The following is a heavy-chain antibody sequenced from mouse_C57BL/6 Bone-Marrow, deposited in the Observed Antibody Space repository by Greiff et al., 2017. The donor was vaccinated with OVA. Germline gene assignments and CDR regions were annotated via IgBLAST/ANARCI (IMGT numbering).Heavy chain of an antibody. J-gene: IGHJ2*01. Sequence: QVQLQQPGAELVKPGASVKLSCKASGYTFTSYWMQWVKQRPGQGLEWIGKIDPSDCYTNYNQKFKGKATLTVDTSTSKAYMQLSSLTSEDTAVDYCASRGLRPFDCWGQGATLTVS. CDR3: ASRGLRPFDC. V-gene: IGHV1-50*01. CDR1: GYTFTSYW. CDR2: IDPSDCYT. D-gene: IGHD1-2*01.